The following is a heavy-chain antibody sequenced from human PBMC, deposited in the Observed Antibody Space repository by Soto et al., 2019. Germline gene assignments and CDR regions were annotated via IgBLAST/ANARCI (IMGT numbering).Heavy chain of an antibody. CDR3: ARGAEHQLLSRDYFYGMDV. CDR1: GFTLSRYG. V-gene: IGHV3-30*05. J-gene: IGHJ6*02. D-gene: IGHD1-1*01. CDR2: ISFEGNTQ. Sequence: PGGSLRLSCAASGFTLSRYGMHWVRQAPGKGLEWVAVISFEGNTQYYADSVKGRFTISRDNSKDTLSLQIHSLRPEDTAVYYCARGAEHQLLSRDYFYGMDVWGQGTTVTV.